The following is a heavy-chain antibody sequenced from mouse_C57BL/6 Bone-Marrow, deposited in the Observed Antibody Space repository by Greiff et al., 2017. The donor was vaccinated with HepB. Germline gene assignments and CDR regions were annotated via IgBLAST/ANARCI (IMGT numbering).Heavy chain of an antibody. D-gene: IGHD4-1*01. J-gene: IGHJ1*03. CDR1: GYTFTSYW. CDR3: ARGGTGTWYFDV. V-gene: IGHV1-53*01. CDR2: INPSNGGT. Sequence: QVQLQQPGTELVKPGASVKLSCKASGYTFTSYWMHWVKQRPVQGLEWIGNINPSNGGTNYNEKFKSKATLTVDKSSSTAYMQLSSLTSEDSAVYYCARGGTGTWYFDVWGTGTTVTVSS.